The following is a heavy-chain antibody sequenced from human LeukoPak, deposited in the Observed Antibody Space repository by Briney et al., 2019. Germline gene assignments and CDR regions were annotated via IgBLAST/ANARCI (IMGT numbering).Heavy chain of an antibody. J-gene: IGHJ4*02. D-gene: IGHD4-17*01. Sequence: SETLSLTCTVSRGSISSNYWSWIRQPPGKGLEWIGYIYYSGSTNYNPSLRSRVTISVDTSKNQFSLKLSSVTAADTAVYYCARGGNYGDYDGYFDYWGQGTLVTVSS. V-gene: IGHV4-59*08. CDR1: RGSISSNY. CDR2: IYYSGST. CDR3: ARGGNYGDYDGYFDY.